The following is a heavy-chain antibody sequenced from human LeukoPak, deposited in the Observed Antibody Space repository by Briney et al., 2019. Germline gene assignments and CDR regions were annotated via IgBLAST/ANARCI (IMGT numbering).Heavy chain of an antibody. CDR1: GYRFTTYW. CDR3: ARQAVTGTFDY. D-gene: IGHD6-19*01. CDR2: IYPGDSDT. V-gene: IGHV5-51*01. Sequence: GESLQISCKGSGYRFTTYWIGWVRQMPGKGLEWMGIIYPGDSDTRYSPSFQGQVTISVDKSISTAYLQWSSLKASDTAMYYCARQAVTGTFDYWGQGTLVTVSS. J-gene: IGHJ4*02.